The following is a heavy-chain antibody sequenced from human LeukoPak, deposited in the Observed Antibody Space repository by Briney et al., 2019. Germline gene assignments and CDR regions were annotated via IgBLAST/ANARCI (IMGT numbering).Heavy chain of an antibody. CDR3: ARHEAQDFDY. Sequence: PSETLSLTCTVSGGSISSSNYYWGWIRQPPGKGLEWIGSIYYSGTTYYSSSLKSRVIISVDTSKNQFSLKLSSVTATDTAVYYSARHEAQDFDYWGQGTLVTVSS. J-gene: IGHJ4*02. CDR2: IYYSGTT. CDR1: GGSISSSNYY. V-gene: IGHV4-39*01.